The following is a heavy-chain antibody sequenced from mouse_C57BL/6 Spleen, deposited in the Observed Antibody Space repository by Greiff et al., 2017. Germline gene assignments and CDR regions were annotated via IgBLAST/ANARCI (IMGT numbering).Heavy chain of an antibody. CDR3: ARGNYGSSSYYFDY. J-gene: IGHJ2*01. D-gene: IGHD1-1*01. CDR1: GYAFSSYW. Sequence: QVQLKQSGAELVKPGASVKISCKASGYAFSSYWMNWVKQRHGKGLEWIGQIYPGDGDTNYNGKFKGKATLTADKSSSTAYMQLSSLTSEDSAVYFCARGNYGSSSYYFDYWGQGTTLTVSS. CDR2: IYPGDGDT. V-gene: IGHV1-80*01.